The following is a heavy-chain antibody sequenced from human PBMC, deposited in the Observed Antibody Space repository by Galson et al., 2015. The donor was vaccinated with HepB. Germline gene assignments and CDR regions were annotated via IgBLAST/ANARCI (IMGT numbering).Heavy chain of an antibody. CDR3: AKDTRGYCSGGSCYSDYYYGMDV. V-gene: IGHV3-23*01. CDR1: GFTFSSYA. Sequence: SLRLSCAASGFTFSSYAMSWVRQAPGKGLEWVSAISGSGGSTYYADSVKGRFTISRDNSKNTLYLQMNSLRAEDTAVYYCAKDTRGYCSGGSCYSDYYYGMDVWGQGTTVTVSS. J-gene: IGHJ6*02. CDR2: ISGSGGST. D-gene: IGHD2-15*01.